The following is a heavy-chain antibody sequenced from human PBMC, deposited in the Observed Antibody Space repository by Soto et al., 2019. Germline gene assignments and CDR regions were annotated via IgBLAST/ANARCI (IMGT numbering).Heavy chain of an antibody. CDR1: GASISRYY. CDR2: IYYTGGT. CDR3: ARGARILYFNWFAP. V-gene: IGHV4-59*01. D-gene: IGHD2-15*01. J-gene: IGHJ5*02. Sequence: SETLSLTCTVSGASISRYYWSWIRQPPGKGLEWIGFIYYTGGTKFNPSLKSRVTISVDTSKNQFSLKLSSVTAADTAVYYCARGARILYFNWFAPCGQGTLVTVSS.